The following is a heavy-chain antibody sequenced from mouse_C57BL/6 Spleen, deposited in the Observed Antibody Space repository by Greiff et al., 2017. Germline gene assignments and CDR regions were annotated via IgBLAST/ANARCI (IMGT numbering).Heavy chain of an antibody. D-gene: IGHD2-12*01. V-gene: IGHV14-4*01. CDR1: GFNIKDDY. CDR3: TRGDYCYDETDWYFDV. Sequence: VQLQQSGAELVRPGASVKLSCTASGFNIKDDYMHWVKQRPEQGLEWIGWIDPENGDTEYASKFQGKATITADTSSNTAYLQLSSLTSEDTAVYYWTRGDYCYDETDWYFDVWGTGTTVTVSS. CDR2: IDPENGDT. J-gene: IGHJ1*03.